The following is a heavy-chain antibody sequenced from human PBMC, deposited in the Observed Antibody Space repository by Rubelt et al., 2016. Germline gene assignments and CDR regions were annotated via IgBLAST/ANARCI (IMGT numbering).Heavy chain of an antibody. CDR1: GFTFSDHY. Sequence: GGSLRLSCAASGFTFSDHYMDWVRQAPGKGLEWVGRTRNQAASYTTEYGASVEGRFSISRDDSKSSLYLQMNSMKTEDTAMYYCVRSHYYDSRSGYFNQDAFDMWGQGTMVTVSS. CDR2: TRNQAASYTT. J-gene: IGHJ3*02. V-gene: IGHV3-72*01. CDR3: VRSHYYDSRSGYFNQDAFDM. D-gene: IGHD3-22*01.